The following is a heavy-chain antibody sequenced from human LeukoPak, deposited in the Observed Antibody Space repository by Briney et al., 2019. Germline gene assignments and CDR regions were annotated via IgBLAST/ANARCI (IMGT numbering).Heavy chain of an antibody. V-gene: IGHV3-23*01. J-gene: IGHJ4*02. CDR2: ISVSGGSA. Sequence: GGSLRLSCAASGFTFSSYAMSWVRQAPGKGLEWVSAISVSGGSAYYADSVKGRFTISRDNSKNTLYLQMNSLRAEDTAVYYCAKDLAGGDSVSWGQGTLVAVSS. CDR1: GFTFSSYA. D-gene: IGHD4-17*01. CDR3: AKDLAGGDSVS.